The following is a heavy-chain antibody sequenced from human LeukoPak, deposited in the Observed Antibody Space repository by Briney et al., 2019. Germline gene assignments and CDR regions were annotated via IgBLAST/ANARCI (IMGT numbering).Heavy chain of an antibody. D-gene: IGHD1-14*01. Sequence: GGSLRLSCAASGFTVITNDMTWGRQAPGKGLEWVSVLFSDGNTKYTDSVQGRFTISRDNSKNTLYFEMNSLSPDDTAVYYCARGVEPLAANTLAYWGQGTLVTVSS. CDR3: ARGVEPLAANTLAY. V-gene: IGHV3-53*01. J-gene: IGHJ4*02. CDR2: LFSDGNT. CDR1: GFTVITND.